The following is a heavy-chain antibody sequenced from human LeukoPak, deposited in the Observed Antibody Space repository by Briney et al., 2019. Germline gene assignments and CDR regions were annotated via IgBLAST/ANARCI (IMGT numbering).Heavy chain of an antibody. D-gene: IGHD3-10*01. V-gene: IGHV4-39*07. J-gene: IGHJ5*02. CDR1: GGSISSSSYY. Sequence: SETLSLTCTVSGGSISSSSYYWSWIRQPPGKGLEWIGEINHSGSTNYNPSLKSRVTISVDTSKNQFSLKLSSVTAADTAVYYCARGWNVLLWFGESKYNWFDPWGQGTLVTVSS. CDR3: ARGWNVLLWFGESKYNWFDP. CDR2: INHSGST.